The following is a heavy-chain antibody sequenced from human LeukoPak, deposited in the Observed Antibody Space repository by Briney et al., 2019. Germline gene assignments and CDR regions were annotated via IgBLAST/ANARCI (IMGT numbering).Heavy chain of an antibody. Sequence: ASVKVSCKASGYTFTCYYMHWVRQAPGQGLEWMGWINPNSGGTNYAQKFQGRVTMTRDTSISTAYMELSRLRSDDTAVYYCARSMEWLGDFDYWGQGTLVTVSS. V-gene: IGHV1-2*02. J-gene: IGHJ4*02. D-gene: IGHD3-3*01. CDR3: ARSMEWLGDFDY. CDR2: INPNSGGT. CDR1: GYTFTCYY.